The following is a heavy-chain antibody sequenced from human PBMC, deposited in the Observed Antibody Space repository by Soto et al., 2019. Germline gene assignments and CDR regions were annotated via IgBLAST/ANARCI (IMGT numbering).Heavy chain of an antibody. CDR2: IYSGGYT. CDR3: ARDVVKRSYYDFWSGSLF. V-gene: IGHV3-53*01. CDR1: GFTVSNNY. J-gene: IGHJ4*02. D-gene: IGHD3-3*01. Sequence: GGSLRLSCAVSGFTVSNNYMSWVRQAPGKGLEGVSVIYSGGYTAYGDSVKGRFTISRDNSKNTLYLQMNSLRADDTAVYYCARDVVKRSYYDFWSGSLFWGQGSLVTVSS.